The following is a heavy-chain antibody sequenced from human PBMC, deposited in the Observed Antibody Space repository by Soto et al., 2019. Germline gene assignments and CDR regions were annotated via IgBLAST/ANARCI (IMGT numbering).Heavy chain of an antibody. D-gene: IGHD1-1*01. CDR1: GDFLNSYY. Sequence: QVQLQESGPGLVKPSETLSLTCSVSGDFLNSYYWSWIRQSPGKGLEWLGYIYYSGDTKYNPSLQSRISISVDTTENQFSLRLSSVTAADTAVYFCARDRNKLWKNDAFDMWGQGTMVTVSS. J-gene: IGHJ3*02. V-gene: IGHV4-59*01. CDR2: IYYSGDT. CDR3: ARDRNKLWKNDAFDM.